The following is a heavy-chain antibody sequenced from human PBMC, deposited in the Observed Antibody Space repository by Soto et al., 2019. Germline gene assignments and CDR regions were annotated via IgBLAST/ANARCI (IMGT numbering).Heavy chain of an antibody. J-gene: IGHJ6*02. V-gene: IGHV2-70*01. Sequence: SGPTLVNPTQTLTLTCTFSGFSLSTSGMCVSWIRQPPGKALEWLALIDWGDDKYYSTSLKTRLTISKDTSKNQVVLTMTNMDPVDTATYYCARIESSTSSSYYYGMDVWGQGTTVTVSS. CDR3: ARIESSTSSSYYYGMDV. CDR2: IDWGDDK. CDR1: GFSLSTSGMC. D-gene: IGHD2-2*01.